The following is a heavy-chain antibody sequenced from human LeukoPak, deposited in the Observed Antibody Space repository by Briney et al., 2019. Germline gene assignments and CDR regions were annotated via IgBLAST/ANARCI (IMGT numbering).Heavy chain of an antibody. CDR1: GFTVSSNY. CDR2: IYSGGDT. CDR3: AREASYSSGGYYFQH. J-gene: IGHJ1*01. Sequence: GGSLRLSCAASGFTVSSNYLSWVRQAPGKGLEWLSVIYSGGDTYYGDSVKGRFTISRDNSKNTLYLQMISLRAEDTAVYCCAREASYSSGGYYFQHWGQGTLVTVSS. D-gene: IGHD6-19*01. V-gene: IGHV3-66*02.